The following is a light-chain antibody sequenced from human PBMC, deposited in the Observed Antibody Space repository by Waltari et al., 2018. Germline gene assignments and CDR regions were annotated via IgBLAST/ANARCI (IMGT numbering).Light chain of an antibody. CDR1: SSDVGNDKR. CDR2: AVS. V-gene: IGLV2-23*02. Sequence: QSALTQPASVSGSPGQSITISCTGTSSDVGNDKRVSWYQQHPGKAPKLMIYAVSKRPSGVSDRFSGSKSGDMASLTISGLQPEDEAEYFCSSYAGSSKGVFGGGTKVTVL. J-gene: IGLJ2*01. CDR3: SSYAGSSKGV.